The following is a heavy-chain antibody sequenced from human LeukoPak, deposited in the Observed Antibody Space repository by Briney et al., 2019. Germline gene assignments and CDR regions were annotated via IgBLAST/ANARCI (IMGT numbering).Heavy chain of an antibody. Sequence: ASVKVSCKASGYTFPSYVISWVRQAPGQGLEWMGWISAYNGNTNYAQKLQGRVTMTTDTSTSTAYMELRSLRSDDTAVYYCARSSSTSCYNWFDPWGQGTLVTVSS. D-gene: IGHD2-2*01. CDR1: GYTFPSYV. J-gene: IGHJ5*02. CDR2: ISAYNGNT. V-gene: IGHV1-18*01. CDR3: ARSSSTSCYNWFDP.